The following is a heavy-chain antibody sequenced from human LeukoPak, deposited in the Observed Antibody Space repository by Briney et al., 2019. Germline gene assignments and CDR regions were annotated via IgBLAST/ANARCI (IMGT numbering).Heavy chain of an antibody. CDR2: IYYSGST. CDR1: GYSISSGYY. J-gene: IGHJ6*03. CDR3: ASFYCSGGSCYQYYSYYYMDV. Sequence: TSETLSLTCTVSGYSISSGYYWGWIRQPPGKGLEWIGSIYYSGSTYSNPSLQSRVTISVDTSKNQFSLKLNSVTAADTAVYYCASFYCSGGSCYQYYSYYYMDVWGKGTTVTISS. V-gene: IGHV4-38-2*02. D-gene: IGHD2-15*01.